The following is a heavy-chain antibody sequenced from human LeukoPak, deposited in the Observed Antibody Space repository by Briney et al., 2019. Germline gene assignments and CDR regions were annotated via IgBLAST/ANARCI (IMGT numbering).Heavy chain of an antibody. Sequence: GRPLRLSCAASGFTFSSYAMHWVRQAPGKGLEWVAVISYDGSNKYYADSVKGRFTISRDNSKNTLYLQMNSLRAEDTAVYYCARDRYDSSGFYDAFDIWGQGTMVTVSS. V-gene: IGHV3-30*01. CDR2: ISYDGSNK. CDR1: GFTFSSYA. CDR3: ARDRYDSSGFYDAFDI. J-gene: IGHJ3*02. D-gene: IGHD3-22*01.